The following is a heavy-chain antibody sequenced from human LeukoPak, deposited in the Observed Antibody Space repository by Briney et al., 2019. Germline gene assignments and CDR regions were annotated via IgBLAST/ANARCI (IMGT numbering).Heavy chain of an antibody. CDR3: ARGLTYYGMDV. CDR2: INSDGSNT. V-gene: IGHV3-74*01. D-gene: IGHD3-9*01. Sequence: GGSLRLSCAASGFTFSTYWMHWVRQAPGKGLVWVSRINSDGSNTSYADSVKGRFTISRDNAKNTLYLQMNSLRAEDTAVYYCARGLTYYGMDVWGQGTTVTVSS. CDR1: GFTFSTYW. J-gene: IGHJ6*02.